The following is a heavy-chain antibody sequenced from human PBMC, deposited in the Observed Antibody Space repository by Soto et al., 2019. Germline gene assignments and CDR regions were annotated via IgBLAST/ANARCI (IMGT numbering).Heavy chain of an antibody. J-gene: IGHJ4*02. D-gene: IGHD3-10*01. CDR3: ASLDPPMVRGVISDY. V-gene: IGHV3-33*01. Sequence: QVQLVESGGGVVQPGRSLRLSCAASGFTFSSYGMHWVRQAPGKGLEWVAVIWYDGSNKYYADSVKGRFTISRDNSKNTLYLQMNSLRAEDTAVYYCASLDPPMVRGVISDYWGQGTLVTVSS. CDR2: IWYDGSNK. CDR1: GFTFSSYG.